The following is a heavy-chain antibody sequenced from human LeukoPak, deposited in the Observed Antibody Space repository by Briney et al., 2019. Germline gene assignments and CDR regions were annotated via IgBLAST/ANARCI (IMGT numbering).Heavy chain of an antibody. CDR1: GYTFTGYY. D-gene: IGHD6-19*01. J-gene: IGHJ3*02. CDR2: INPNSGGT. Sequence: GASVKVSCKASGYTFTGYYMHRVRQAPGQGPEWMGRINPNSGGTNYAQKFQGRVTMTRDTSISTAYMELSRLRSDDTAVYYCARELQGDNSGTFDAFDIWGQGTMVTVSS. CDR3: ARELQGDNSGTFDAFDI. V-gene: IGHV1-2*06.